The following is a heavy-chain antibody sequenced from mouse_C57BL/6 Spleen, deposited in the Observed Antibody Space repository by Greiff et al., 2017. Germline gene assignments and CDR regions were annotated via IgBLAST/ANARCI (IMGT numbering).Heavy chain of an antibody. V-gene: IGHV1-59*01. J-gene: IGHJ2*01. D-gene: IGHD1-3*01. CDR1: GYTFTSYW. CDR3: ARRGVAHFDY. Sequence: QVQLQQPGAELVRPGTSVKLSCKASGYTFTSYWMHWVKQRPGQGLEWIRVIDPSDSYTNYNQKFKGKATLTVDTSSSTAYMQLSSLTSEDSAVYYCARRGVAHFDYWGQGTTLTVSS. CDR2: IDPSDSYT.